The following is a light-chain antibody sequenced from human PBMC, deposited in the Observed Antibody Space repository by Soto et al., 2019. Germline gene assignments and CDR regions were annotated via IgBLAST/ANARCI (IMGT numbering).Light chain of an antibody. J-gene: IGKJ2*01. Sequence: EIVLTQSPATLSFSPGERATLSCGASQSVSNSYLAWYQQKPGLAPRLLIYDASSRATGIPDRFIGSGSGTDFTLTISRLEPEDFAVYYCQQYGSSPPYTFGQGTKLEI. V-gene: IGKV3D-20*01. CDR3: QQYGSSPPYT. CDR1: QSVSNSY. CDR2: DAS.